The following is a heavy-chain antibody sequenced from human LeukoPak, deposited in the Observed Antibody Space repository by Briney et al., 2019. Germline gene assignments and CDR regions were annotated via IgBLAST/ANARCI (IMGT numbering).Heavy chain of an antibody. J-gene: IGHJ4*02. V-gene: IGHV4-4*02. CDR1: GDSINSLDL. Sequence: SGTLSLTCTVSGDSINSLDLWSWVRQPPGKGLEQIGEMYLSGTTHSNPSDKSRVTISIDKSKNQFFLNLSSVTAADTAVYYCAGLVGRYSSGLYYYYFDYWGQGTLVTVSS. D-gene: IGHD3-22*01. CDR3: AGLVGRYSSGLYYYYFDY. CDR2: MYLSGTT.